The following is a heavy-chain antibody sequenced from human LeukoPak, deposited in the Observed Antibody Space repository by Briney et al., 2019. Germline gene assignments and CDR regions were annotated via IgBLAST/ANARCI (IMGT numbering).Heavy chain of an antibody. CDR2: IYYSGST. V-gene: IGHV4-59*08. Sequence: EPSETLSLTCTVSGGSISSYYWSWIRQPPGKGLEWIGYIYYSGSTNYNPSLKSRVTISVDTSKNQFSLKLSSATAADTAVYYCARLEVVPAASNNWFEPWVQGTLVTVSS. CDR3: ARLEVVPAASNNWFEP. D-gene: IGHD2-2*01. CDR1: GGSISSYY. J-gene: IGHJ5*02.